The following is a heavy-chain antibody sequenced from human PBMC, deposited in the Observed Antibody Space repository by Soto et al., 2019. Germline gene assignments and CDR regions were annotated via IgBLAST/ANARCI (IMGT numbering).Heavy chain of an antibody. J-gene: IGHJ5*02. V-gene: IGHV4-61*01. CDR2: IYYTGNT. CDR1: GGSVSSRSHF. D-gene: IGHD5-12*01. CDR3: ARYDAESGSNKLEP. Sequence: QVQLQESGPGVVKPSDTLSVTCTVSGGSVSSRSHFWSWIRQPPGGGLQWIGYIYYTGNTNYSPSLKSRATLSVDTSRNQFSLRLTSVTAADTAIYYCARYDAESGSNKLEPWGQGTLVTVSS.